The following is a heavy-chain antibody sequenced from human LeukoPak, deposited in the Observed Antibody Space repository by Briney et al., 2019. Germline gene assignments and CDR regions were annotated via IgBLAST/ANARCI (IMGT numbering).Heavy chain of an antibody. J-gene: IGHJ4*02. D-gene: IGHD1-26*01. Sequence: GGSLRLSCAASGFTFSSSAMSWVRQAPGKGLEWVSGISGRDGSTYYADSVKGRFTISRDNSKNTLYLQMNSLRAEDTAVYYCAKAGSIRFDYWGQGTLVTVFS. CDR1: GFTFSSSA. V-gene: IGHV3-23*01. CDR3: AKAGSIRFDY. CDR2: ISGRDGST.